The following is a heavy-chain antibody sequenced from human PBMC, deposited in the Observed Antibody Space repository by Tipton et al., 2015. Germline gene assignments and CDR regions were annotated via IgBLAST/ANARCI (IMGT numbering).Heavy chain of an antibody. Sequence: SLRLSCAASGFMFEDKAMHWVRQAPGKGLEWVAGIYWNGNFMGYADSVKGRFTISRDDANSSLYLQMNDLRAEDTALYYCAKDQRHSTNWFIFDYWGQGTLVTVSS. CDR2: IYWNGNFM. D-gene: IGHD6-13*01. V-gene: IGHV3-9*01. J-gene: IGHJ4*02. CDR3: AKDQRHSTNWFIFDY. CDR1: GFMFEDKA.